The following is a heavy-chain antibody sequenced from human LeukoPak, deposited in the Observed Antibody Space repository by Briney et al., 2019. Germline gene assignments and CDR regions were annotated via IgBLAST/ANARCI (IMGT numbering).Heavy chain of an antibody. D-gene: IGHD1-26*01. CDR2: IKQDGSEK. V-gene: IGHV3-7*01. Sequence: GGSLRLSCAASGFTFSSYWMSWVRQAPGKGLEWVANIKQDGSEKYYVDSVKGRFTISRDNAKNSLYLQMNSLRAEDTAVYYCARGGLYRYSGTSGDYWGQGTLVTVSS. CDR1: GFTFSSYW. J-gene: IGHJ4*02. CDR3: ARGGLYRYSGTSGDY.